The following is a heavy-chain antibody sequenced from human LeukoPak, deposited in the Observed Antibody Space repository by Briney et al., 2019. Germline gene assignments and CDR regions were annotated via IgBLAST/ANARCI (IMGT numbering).Heavy chain of an antibody. CDR1: GFTFNNFG. Sequence: PGGSLRLSCAASGFTFNNFGMQWVRQAPGKGLEWVALISTDGSDKYYADSVKGRFTVSRDNSKNTLYLQMNGLRAEDTAVYYCARGSIVVVPAADYWGQGTLVTVSS. J-gene: IGHJ4*02. D-gene: IGHD2-2*01. CDR3: ARGSIVVVPAADY. V-gene: IGHV3-30*03. CDR2: ISTDGSDK.